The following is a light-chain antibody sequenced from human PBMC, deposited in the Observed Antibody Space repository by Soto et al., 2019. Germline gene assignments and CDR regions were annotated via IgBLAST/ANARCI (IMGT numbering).Light chain of an antibody. V-gene: IGKV1-27*01. Sequence: DIQRIQSPSTLSASAGDRVTITCRASQSISTWLAWYQQKPGKVPKLLIYAASTLQSGVPSRLSGSGSGTDFTLTISSLQPEDVATYYCQKYNSAPRTFGQGTKVDIK. CDR1: QSISTW. J-gene: IGKJ1*01. CDR3: QKYNSAPRT. CDR2: AAS.